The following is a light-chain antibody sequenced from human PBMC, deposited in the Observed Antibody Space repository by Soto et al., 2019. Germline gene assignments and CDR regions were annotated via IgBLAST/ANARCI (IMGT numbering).Light chain of an antibody. V-gene: IGKV3-20*01. J-gene: IGKJ1*01. CDR2: GAS. CDR3: QYYSRSGT. CDR1: QSVSNNY. Sequence: ILLTQSPGTLSLSPGERATLSCRASQSVSNNYLAWYQQTPGQAPRLLIYGASNRATGIPDRFSGSASRAVFTPTSSRQADDFVAEYCCQYYSRSGTFGQGTKVDIK.